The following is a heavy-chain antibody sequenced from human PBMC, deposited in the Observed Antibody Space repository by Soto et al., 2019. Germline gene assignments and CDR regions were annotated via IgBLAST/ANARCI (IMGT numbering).Heavy chain of an antibody. V-gene: IGHV3-23*01. Sequence: GGSLRLSCAASGFTFSGYAMSWVRQAPGKGLEWVSAISGSGGSTYYADSVKGRFTISSDNYKNKLYLQMNSLRAEDPAVYYCAKEAAIGAVSGSRWLDPLGQGTLVSVSS. CDR1: GFTFSGYA. CDR3: AKEAAIGAVSGSRWLDP. CDR2: ISGSGGST. J-gene: IGHJ5*02. D-gene: IGHD6-19*01.